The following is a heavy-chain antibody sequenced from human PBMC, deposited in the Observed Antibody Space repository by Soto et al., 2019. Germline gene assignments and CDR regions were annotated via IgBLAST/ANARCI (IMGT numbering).Heavy chain of an antibody. CDR3: AKDFRLGELSAKTPDY. Sequence: SLRLSCAASGFTVSSYAMSWVRQAPGKGLEWVSAISGSGGSTYYADSVKGRFTISRDNSKNTLYLQMNSLRAEDTAVYYCAKDFRLGELSAKTPDYWGQGTLVTVS. CDR2: ISGSGGST. J-gene: IGHJ4*02. D-gene: IGHD3-16*02. CDR1: GFTVSSYA. V-gene: IGHV3-23*01.